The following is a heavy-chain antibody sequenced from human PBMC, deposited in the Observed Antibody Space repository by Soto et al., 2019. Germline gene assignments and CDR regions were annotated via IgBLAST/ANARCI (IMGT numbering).Heavy chain of an antibody. J-gene: IGHJ6*02. D-gene: IGHD2-2*01. CDR3: ARDRSGDIVVVPAAIRGYYYGMDV. V-gene: IGHV1-18*01. CDR2: ISAYNGNT. CDR1: GYTFTSYG. Sequence: QVQLVQSGAEVKKPGASVKVSCKASGYTFTSYGISWVRQAPGQGLEWMGWISAYNGNTNYAQKLQGRVTMTTDTSTSTAYMELRSLRSDDTAVYYCARDRSGDIVVVPAAIRGYYYGMDVWGQGTTVTVSS.